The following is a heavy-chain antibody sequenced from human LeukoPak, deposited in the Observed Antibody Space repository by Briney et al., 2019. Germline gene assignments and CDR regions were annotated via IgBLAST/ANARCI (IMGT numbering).Heavy chain of an antibody. CDR2: INPSGGST. V-gene: IGHV1-46*01. D-gene: IGHD2-15*01. CDR3: ARVGERYCSGGSCPFDY. J-gene: IGHJ4*02. CDR1: GYTFTSYY. Sequence: ASVKVSCKASGYTFTSYYMHWVRQAPGQGLEWMGIINPSGGSTSYAQKFQGRVTMTRDTSTSTVYMELSSLRSEDTAVYYCARVGERYCSGGSCPFDYWGQGTLVTVSS.